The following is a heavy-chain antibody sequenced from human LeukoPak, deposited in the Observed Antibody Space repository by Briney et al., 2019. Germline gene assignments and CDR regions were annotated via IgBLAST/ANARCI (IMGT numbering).Heavy chain of an antibody. CDR3: ARVGVAARPYIFDY. Sequence: ASVKVSRKASGYTFTCYYMHWVRQAPGQGLEWMGWINPNSGGTNYAQEFQGRVTMTRDTSISTAYTELSRLRSDDTAVYYCARVGVAARPYIFDYWGQGTLVTVSS. D-gene: IGHD6-6*01. V-gene: IGHV1-2*02. J-gene: IGHJ4*02. CDR2: INPNSGGT. CDR1: GYTFTCYY.